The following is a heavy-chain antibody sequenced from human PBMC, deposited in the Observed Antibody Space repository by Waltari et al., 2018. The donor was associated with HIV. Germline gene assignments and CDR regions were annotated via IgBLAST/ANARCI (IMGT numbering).Heavy chain of an antibody. Sequence: QVQLVQSGAEVKKPGSSVKVSCKASGGTFSSYDISWVRQAPGQGLEWMGGIIPIFGTANYAQKFQGRVTITADKSTSTAYMELSSLRSEDTAVYYCARVGWYYYGSGSDWFDPWGQGTLVTVSS. CDR1: GGTFSSYD. CDR3: ARVGWYYYGSGSDWFDP. J-gene: IGHJ5*02. CDR2: IIPIFGTA. V-gene: IGHV1-69*06. D-gene: IGHD3-10*01.